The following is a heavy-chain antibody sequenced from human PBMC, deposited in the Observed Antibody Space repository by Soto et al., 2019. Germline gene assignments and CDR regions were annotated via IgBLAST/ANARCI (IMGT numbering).Heavy chain of an antibody. V-gene: IGHV4-61*01. CDR1: CGSVRDGSYY. Sequence: SETLSLTCTVSCGSVRDGSYYWAWLRQPPGKGLEWIGHIYHSGSTIYNPSLKSRVTISIDTSKSQFSLNLNSMTAADTAVYYCAGYNWNYYFDPWGQGTLVTVSS. CDR2: IYHSGST. CDR3: AGYNWNYYFDP. D-gene: IGHD1-7*01. J-gene: IGHJ5*02.